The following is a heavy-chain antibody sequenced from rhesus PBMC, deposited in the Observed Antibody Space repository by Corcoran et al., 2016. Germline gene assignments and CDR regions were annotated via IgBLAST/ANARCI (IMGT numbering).Heavy chain of an antibody. Sequence: QVQLQESGPGLVKPSETLSLTCAVSGGSISSSSWSWIRQSPGKGREGIGRIDSSGSTYDNPSLKRRVTLSVDTSKNQFSLKLSSVTAADTAVYYCARQDNIWTGYWEVWGPGVLVTVSS. V-gene: IGHV4S11*01. CDR1: GGSISSSS. CDR2: IDSSGST. J-gene: IGHJ5-1*01. CDR3: ARQDNIWTGYWEV. D-gene: IGHD3-3*01.